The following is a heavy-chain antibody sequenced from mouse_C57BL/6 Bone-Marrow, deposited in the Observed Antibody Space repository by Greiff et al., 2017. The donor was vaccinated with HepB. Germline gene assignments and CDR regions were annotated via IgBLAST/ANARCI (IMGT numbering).Heavy chain of an antibody. CDR2: ISYSGST. D-gene: IGHD1-1*01. J-gene: IGHJ1*03. Sequence: DVKLQESGPGLAKPSQTLSLTCSVTGYSITSDYWNWIRKFPGNKLEYMGYISYSGSTYYNPSLKSRISITRDTSKNQYYLQLNSVTTEDTATYYCARYGLYYGSSYEYFDVWGTGTTVTVSS. V-gene: IGHV3-8*01. CDR1: GYSITSDY. CDR3: ARYGLYYGSSYEYFDV.